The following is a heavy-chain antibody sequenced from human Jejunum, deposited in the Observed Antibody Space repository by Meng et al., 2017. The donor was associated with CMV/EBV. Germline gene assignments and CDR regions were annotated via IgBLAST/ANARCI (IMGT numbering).Heavy chain of an antibody. Sequence: TMNWVRRAPGKGLQWVSSISKTGTYIYYADSVKDRFTISRDNAKKSLYLQMNSLRAEDTAVYYCARVVDNGGFWSGYRVSGTDVWGQGTAVTVSS. J-gene: IGHJ6*02. V-gene: IGHV3-21*01. D-gene: IGHD3-3*01. CDR2: ISKTGTYI. CDR3: ARVVDNGGFWSGYRVSGTDV. CDR1: T.